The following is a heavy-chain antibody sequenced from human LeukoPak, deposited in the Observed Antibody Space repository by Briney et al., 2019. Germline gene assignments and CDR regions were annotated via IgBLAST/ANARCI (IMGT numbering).Heavy chain of an antibody. J-gene: IGHJ4*02. D-gene: IGHD3-16*01. V-gene: IGHV4-59*01. CDR3: AREMVTYYDYVWGSYEAYYFDY. CDR2: IYYSGST. CDR1: GGSISSYY. Sequence: SETLSLTCTVSGGSISSYYWSWIRQPPGQGLEWIGYIYYSGSTNYNPSLKSQVTISVDTSKNQFSLKLSSVTAADTAVYYCAREMVTYYDYVWGSYEAYYFDYWGQGTLVTVSS.